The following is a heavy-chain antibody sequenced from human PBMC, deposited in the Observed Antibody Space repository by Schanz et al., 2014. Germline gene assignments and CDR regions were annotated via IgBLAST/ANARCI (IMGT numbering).Heavy chain of an antibody. CDR1: GGSFSGYY. V-gene: IGHV4-34*01. Sequence: QVQLQQWGAGLLKPSETLSLTCAVYGGSFSGYYWSWIRQPPGKGLAWIGYIYYSGSTYYNPSHKSRVTISVDTSKNQFSLNLSSATAADAAVYYCARDRGHGDLPGDIWGQGTMVTVSS. J-gene: IGHJ3*02. D-gene: IGHD4-17*01. CDR2: IYYSGST. CDR3: ARDRGHGDLPGDI.